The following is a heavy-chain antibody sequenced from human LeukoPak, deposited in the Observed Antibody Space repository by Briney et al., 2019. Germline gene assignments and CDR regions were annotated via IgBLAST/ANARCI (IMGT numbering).Heavy chain of an antibody. CDR2: FYSTGST. V-gene: IGHV4-4*07. CDR1: GPSISSYY. D-gene: IGHD1-26*01. CDR3: ASFKVGHDAFDI. Sequence: ASETLSLTCTVSGPSISSYYWTWIRQPAGKGLEWIGRFYSTGSTNYNPSLESRVTMSVDTSKNQFSLKLSSVTAADTAGYYCASFKVGHDAFDIWGQGTMVTVSS. J-gene: IGHJ3*02.